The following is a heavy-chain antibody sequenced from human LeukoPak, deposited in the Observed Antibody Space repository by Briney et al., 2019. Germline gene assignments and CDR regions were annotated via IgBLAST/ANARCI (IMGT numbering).Heavy chain of an antibody. D-gene: IGHD6-13*01. CDR3: ARVLIEGSIAAAGTSGWFDP. CDR1: GGTFTSYA. V-gene: IGHV1-69*04. J-gene: IGHJ5*02. Sequence: AASVTLSCSASGGTFTSYAISWVRQAPGQGLEWMGGIIPILDIANYAQKFQGRVTITADKSTSTAYMELSSLRSEDTAVYYCARVLIEGSIAAAGTSGWFDPWGQGTLVTVSS. CDR2: IIPILDIA.